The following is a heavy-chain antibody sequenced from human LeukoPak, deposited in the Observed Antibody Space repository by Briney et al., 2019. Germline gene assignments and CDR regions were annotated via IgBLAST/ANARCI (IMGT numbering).Heavy chain of an antibody. CDR2: INPNSGGT. CDR1: GYTFTGYY. CDR3: ARDGAYYDFWSGYFASLFP. V-gene: IGHV1-2*02. J-gene: IGHJ5*02. Sequence: ASVKVSCKTSGYTFTGYYMNWVRQAPGQGLEWMGWINPNSGGTNYAQKFQGRVTMTRDTSISTAYMELSRLRSDDTAVYYCARDGAYYDFWSGYFASLFPWGQGTLVTVSS. D-gene: IGHD3-3*01.